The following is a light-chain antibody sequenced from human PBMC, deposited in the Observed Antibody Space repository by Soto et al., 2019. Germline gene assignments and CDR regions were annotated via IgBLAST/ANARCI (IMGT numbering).Light chain of an antibody. Sequence: QSVLTQPASVSGSPRQSITISCTGTSSDIGSYHLVSWYQQHPGKAPKLIIYEGSKRPSGVSNRFSGSKSGNTASLTISGLQTEDEADYYCCSYARSNFVVFGGGTKVTLL. V-gene: IGLV2-23*01. CDR3: CSYARSNFVV. CDR2: EGS. CDR1: SSDIGSYHL. J-gene: IGLJ2*01.